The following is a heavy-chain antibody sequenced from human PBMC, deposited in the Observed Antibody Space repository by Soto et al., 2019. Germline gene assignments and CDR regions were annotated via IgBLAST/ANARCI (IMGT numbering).Heavy chain of an antibody. CDR1: GGSISSYY. V-gene: IGHV4-59*08. CDR2: IYYSGST. Sequence: PSETLSLTCTVSGGSISSYYWSWIRQPPGKGLEWIGYIYYSGSTNYNPSLKSRVTISVDTSKNQFSLKLSSVTAADTAVYYCARSQRSSWYPNNYYYYGMDSWGPGTLVTAP. D-gene: IGHD6-13*01. CDR3: ARSQRSSWYPNNYYYYGMDS. J-gene: IGHJ6*02.